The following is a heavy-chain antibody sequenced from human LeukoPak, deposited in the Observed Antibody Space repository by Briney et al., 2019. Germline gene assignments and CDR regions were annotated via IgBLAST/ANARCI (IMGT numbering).Heavy chain of an antibody. CDR2: FDPEDGET. V-gene: IGHV1-24*01. CDR1: GYTLTELS. D-gene: IGHD3-16*01. CDR3: ATFSLLLPPPGWFDP. J-gene: IGHJ5*02. Sequence: ASVKVSCKVSGYTLTELSMHWVRQAPGKGLEWMGGFDPEDGETIYAQKFQGRVTMTEDTSTDTAYMELSSLRSEDTAVYYCATFSLLLPPPGWFDPWGQGTLVTVSS.